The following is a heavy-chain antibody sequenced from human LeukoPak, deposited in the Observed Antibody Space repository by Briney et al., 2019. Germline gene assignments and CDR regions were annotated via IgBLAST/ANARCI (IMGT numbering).Heavy chain of an antibody. V-gene: IGHV3-74*01. CDR3: ARELPTVTTHYFDY. CDR2: INSDGSST. D-gene: IGHD4-17*01. CDR1: GFTFSSYC. Sequence: GGSLRLSCAASGFTFSSYCMHWVRQAPGKGLVCVSRINSDGSSTSYADSVKGRFSISRDNAKNSLYLQMNSLRAEDTAVNYSARELPTVTTHYFDYWGQGTLVTVSS. J-gene: IGHJ4*02.